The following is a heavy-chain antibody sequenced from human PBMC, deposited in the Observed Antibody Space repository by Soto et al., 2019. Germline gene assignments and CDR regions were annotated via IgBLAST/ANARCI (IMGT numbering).Heavy chain of an antibody. CDR2: ISYDGSNK. J-gene: IGHJ5*02. D-gene: IGHD3-10*01. CDR1: GFTFSSYG. V-gene: IGHV3-30*03. CDR3: ARASFAYGSGRNNWFDP. Sequence: GGSLRLSCAASGFTFSSYGMHWVRQAPGKGLEWVAVISYDGSNKYYADSVKGRFTISRDNSKNTLYLQMNSLRAEDTAVYYCARASFAYGSGRNNWFDPWGQGTLVTVSS.